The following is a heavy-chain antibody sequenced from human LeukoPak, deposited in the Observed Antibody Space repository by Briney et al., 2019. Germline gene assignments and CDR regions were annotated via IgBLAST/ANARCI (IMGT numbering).Heavy chain of an antibody. CDR1: GFTFNNYG. J-gene: IGHJ4*02. D-gene: IGHD1-1*01. CDR2: ISYDGSNT. CDR3: ARGSTGADY. V-gene: IGHV3-30*03. Sequence: PGGSLRLSCAASGFTFNNYGMHWVRQAPGKGLEWVAIISYDGSNTYYADSVKGRFTISRDNAKNSLYLQMNSLRAEDTAVYYCARGSTGADYWGQGTLVTVSS.